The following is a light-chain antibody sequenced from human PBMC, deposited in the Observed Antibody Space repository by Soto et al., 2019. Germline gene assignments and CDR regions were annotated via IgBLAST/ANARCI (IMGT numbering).Light chain of an antibody. J-gene: IGKJ1*01. CDR3: QQYGNSPIT. Sequence: EIVFILSPATLSLSPGERATPSCTASQSVSRSYLAWYQQKPGQAPRLLIYGASSRATGIPDRFSGSGSGTDFTLTVSRLEPEDFALYYCQQYGNSPITFGQGTKVDI. V-gene: IGKV3-20*01. CDR1: QSVSRSY. CDR2: GAS.